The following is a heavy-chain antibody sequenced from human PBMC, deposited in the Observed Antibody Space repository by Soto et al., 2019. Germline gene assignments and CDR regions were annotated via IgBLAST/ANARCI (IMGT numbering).Heavy chain of an antibody. CDR1: GFTFSSYD. CDR3: VRRVLANYDY. Sequence: EVQLAESGGGMVQPGGSLRLSCVASGFTFSSYDMHWVRQAPGKGLEYVSSISSNGGTTYYGNSVKGRFTISRDNSKITLHLQMGSLRAEDMAVYYCVRRVLANYDYWGQGTLVNVPS. CDR2: ISSNGGTT. V-gene: IGHV3-64*01. D-gene: IGHD1-7*01. J-gene: IGHJ4*02.